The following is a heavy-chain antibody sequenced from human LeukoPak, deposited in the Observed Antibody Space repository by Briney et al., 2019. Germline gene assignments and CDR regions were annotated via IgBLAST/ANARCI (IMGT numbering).Heavy chain of an antibody. CDR3: ARAHRRAAARSGDWFDP. CDR1: GYTFTGYY. D-gene: IGHD6-6*01. V-gene: IGHV1-2*02. Sequence: ASVKVSCKASGYTFTGYYMHWVRQAPGQGLEWMGWINPNSGGTNYAQKFQGRVTMTRDTSISTAYMELSRLRSDDTDVYYCARAHRRAAARSGDWFDPWGQGTLVTVSS. J-gene: IGHJ5*02. CDR2: INPNSGGT.